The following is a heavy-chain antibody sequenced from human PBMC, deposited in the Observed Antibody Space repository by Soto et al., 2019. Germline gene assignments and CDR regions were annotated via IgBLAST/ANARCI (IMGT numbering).Heavy chain of an antibody. CDR1: GYTFTSYY. V-gene: IGHV1-46*03. D-gene: IGHD3-3*01. Sequence: GASVKVSCKASGYTFTSYYMHWVRQAPGQGLEWMGIINPSGGSTSYAQRFQGRVTMTRDTSTSTVYMELSSLRSEDTAVYYCARELYYDFWSGYQSPQWFDPWGQGTLVTVSS. J-gene: IGHJ5*02. CDR3: ARELYYDFWSGYQSPQWFDP. CDR2: INPSGGST.